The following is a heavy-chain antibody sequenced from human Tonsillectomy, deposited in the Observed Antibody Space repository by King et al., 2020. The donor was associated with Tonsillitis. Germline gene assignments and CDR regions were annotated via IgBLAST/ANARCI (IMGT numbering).Heavy chain of an antibody. Sequence: VQLVESGGGLVQPGGSLRLSCAASGFTFSSYAMTWVRQAPGKGLEWVSAISGSGDSPNYADAVKGRFTISRDNSKNTLYLQMNSLRAEETAVYYCARLLGFYGDYEGFDFWGQGTLVTVSS. D-gene: IGHD4-17*01. J-gene: IGHJ4*02. CDR2: ISGSGDSP. CDR3: ARLLGFYGDYEGFDF. CDR1: GFTFSSYA. V-gene: IGHV3-23*04.